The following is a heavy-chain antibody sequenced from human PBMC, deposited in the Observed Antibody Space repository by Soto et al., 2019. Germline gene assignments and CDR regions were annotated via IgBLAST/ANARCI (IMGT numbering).Heavy chain of an antibody. J-gene: IGHJ4*02. CDR3: ARQGGRFLEWLFFDY. D-gene: IGHD3-3*01. V-gene: IGHV4-39*01. Sequence: SETLSLTCTVSGGSISSSSYYWGWIRQPPGKGLEWIGSIYYSGSTYYNPSLKSRVTISVDTSKNQFSLKLSSVTAADTAVYYCARQGGRFLEWLFFDYWGQGTLVTVPQ. CDR2: IYYSGST. CDR1: GGSISSSSYY.